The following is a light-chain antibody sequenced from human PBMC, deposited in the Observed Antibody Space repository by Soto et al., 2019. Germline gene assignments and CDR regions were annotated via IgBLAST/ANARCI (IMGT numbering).Light chain of an antibody. V-gene: IGKV1-33*01. CDR3: QQYDNVFT. CDR2: GAS. J-gene: IGKJ5*01. Sequence: DIQMTQSPSSLSASVRDRVTITCQASQGISTYLNWYQQKPGKAPKLLIYGASNLETGVPSRFSGSGSGTDFTFTISSLQPEDIATYFCQQYDNVFTFGQGTRLEI. CDR1: QGISTY.